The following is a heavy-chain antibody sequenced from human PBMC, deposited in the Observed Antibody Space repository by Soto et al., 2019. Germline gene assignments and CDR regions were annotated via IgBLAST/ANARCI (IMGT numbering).Heavy chain of an antibody. CDR2: ISAYNGNT. CDR1: GYTFTSYG. Sequence: QVQLVQSGAEVKKPGASVKVSCKASGYTFTSYGINWVRQAPGQGLECMGWISAYNGNTNYAQKFQGRVTMTTDTSTSTADMDLRSLRYDDTAVYFCARGVPSFRGLILYGLAVWGQGTTVTVSS. D-gene: IGHD3-16*02. CDR3: ARGVPSFRGLILYGLAV. V-gene: IGHV1-18*01. J-gene: IGHJ6*02.